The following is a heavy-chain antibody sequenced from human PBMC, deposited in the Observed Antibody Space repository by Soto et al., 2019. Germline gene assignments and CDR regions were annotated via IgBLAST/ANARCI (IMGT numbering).Heavy chain of an antibody. Sequence: PGGSLSLSCAASGFTFSSYGMHWVRQAPGKGLEWVAVISYDGNNKYYADSVKGRFIISRDNSKNSLYLQMNSLRAEDTAVYYCARVPDLDYCSKTSCLYYFDYWGQGALVTVSS. CDR2: ISYDGNNK. J-gene: IGHJ4*02. CDR1: GFTFSSYG. V-gene: IGHV3-30*03. D-gene: IGHD2-2*01. CDR3: ARVPDLDYCSKTSCLYYFDY.